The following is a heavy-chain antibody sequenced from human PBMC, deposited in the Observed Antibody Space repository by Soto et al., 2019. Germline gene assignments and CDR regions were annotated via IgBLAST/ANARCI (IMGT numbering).Heavy chain of an antibody. D-gene: IGHD6-19*01. V-gene: IGHV4-31*03. CDR3: ARLLLSGWPQYFFDY. CDR1: GGSISSGAYY. J-gene: IGHJ4*02. CDR2: IYYSGHT. Sequence: SETLSLTCTVSGGSISSGAYYWSWIRQHPGKGLEWIGYIYYSGHTYYNPSLKSRVTISVDTSKNQFSLKLSSVTAADTAVYYCARLLLSGWPQYFFDYWGQGTLVTASS.